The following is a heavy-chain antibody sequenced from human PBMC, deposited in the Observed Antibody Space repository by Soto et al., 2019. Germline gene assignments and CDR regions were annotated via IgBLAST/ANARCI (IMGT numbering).Heavy chain of an antibody. CDR2: INHSGST. CDR1: GGSFSGYY. J-gene: IGHJ3*02. V-gene: IGHV4-34*01. Sequence: SETLSLTCAVYGGSFSGYYWSWIRQPPGKGLEWIGEINHSGSTNYNPSLKSRVTMSVDTSKNQFSLKLSSVTAADTAVYYCASGVTMIVVVITKVDAFDIWGQGTMVTVSS. CDR3: ASGVTMIVVVITKVDAFDI. D-gene: IGHD3-22*01.